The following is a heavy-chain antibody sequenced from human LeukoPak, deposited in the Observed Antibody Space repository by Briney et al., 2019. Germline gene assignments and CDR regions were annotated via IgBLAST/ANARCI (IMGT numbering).Heavy chain of an antibody. CDR2: IYPGDSDT. J-gene: IGHJ4*02. D-gene: IGHD3-3*01. CDR3: ARRAYDFWSGYHTPGDY. CDR1: GYSFTSYW. Sequence: GESLKISCEGSGYSFTSYWIGWVRQMPGKGLEWMGIIYPGDSDTRYSPSFQGQVTISADKSISIAYLQWSSLKASDTAMYYCARRAYDFWSGYHTPGDYWGQGTLVTVSS. V-gene: IGHV5-51*01.